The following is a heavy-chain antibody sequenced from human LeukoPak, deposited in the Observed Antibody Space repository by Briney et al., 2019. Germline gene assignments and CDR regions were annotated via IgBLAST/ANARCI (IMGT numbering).Heavy chain of an antibody. CDR1: GFTFSSYE. Sequence: GGSLRLSCAASGFTFSSYEMNWVRQAPGKGLEWVSYISSSGSTIYYADSVKGRFTISRDNFKNTLYLQMNSLRAEDTAVYYCARDGNPTSSSGWFSADYWGQGTLVTVSS. CDR3: ARDGNPTSSSGWFSADY. D-gene: IGHD6-19*01. V-gene: IGHV3-48*03. CDR2: ISSSGSTI. J-gene: IGHJ4*02.